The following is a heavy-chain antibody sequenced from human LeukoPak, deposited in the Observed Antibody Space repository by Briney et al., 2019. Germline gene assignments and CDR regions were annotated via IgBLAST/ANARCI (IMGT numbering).Heavy chain of an antibody. J-gene: IGHJ4*02. D-gene: IGHD3-16*02. CDR3: AKDPCHGSYRYDFSCRYFDY. Sequence: GESLRLSCAASGFTFNNYAMSWVRQAPGKGLEWVSAICGSDASTYYAASVNGRFTISSDNSKNTLYLQMNSLRAEDTAVYYCAKDPCHGSYRYDFSCRYFDYWGQGTLVTVSS. V-gene: IGHV3-23*01. CDR1: GFTFNNYA. CDR2: ICGSDAST.